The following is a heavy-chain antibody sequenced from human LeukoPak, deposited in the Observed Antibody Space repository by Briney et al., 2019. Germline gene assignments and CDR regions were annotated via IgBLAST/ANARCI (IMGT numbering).Heavy chain of an antibody. CDR2: IYTSGST. V-gene: IGHV4-4*07. CDR1: GGSISSYY. Sequence: SETLSLTCTVSGGSISSYYWSWIRQPAGKGLEWIGRIYTSGSTNYNPSLKSRVTMSVDTSKSQFSLKLSSVTAADTAVYYCARERFDRFGELLPYYYYYYMDVWGKGTTVTVSS. J-gene: IGHJ6*03. D-gene: IGHD3-10*01. CDR3: ARERFDRFGELLPYYYYYYMDV.